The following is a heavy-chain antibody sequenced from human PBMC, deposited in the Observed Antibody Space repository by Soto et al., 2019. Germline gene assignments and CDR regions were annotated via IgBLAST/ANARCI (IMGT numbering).Heavy chain of an antibody. Sequence: EVQLVESGGGLVQPGGSLRLSCAASGFTFSSYERNWVRQAPGKGLEWVSYISSSGSTIYYADSVKGRFTISRDNAKNSLYLQMISLRAEDTAVYYCARDHKGGYYYYGMDVWGRGTTVTVSS. CDR3: ARDHKGGYYYYGMDV. J-gene: IGHJ6*02. CDR2: ISSSGSTI. V-gene: IGHV3-48*03. CDR1: GFTFSSYE.